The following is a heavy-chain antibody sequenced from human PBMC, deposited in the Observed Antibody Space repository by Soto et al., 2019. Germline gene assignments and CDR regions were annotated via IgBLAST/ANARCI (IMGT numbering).Heavy chain of an antibody. CDR2: IFPGGIT. CDR1: GFTVSRNY. Sequence: EVQLVESGGGLIQPGGSLRLSCAASGFTVSRNYMSWVRQAPGKGLEWISVIFPGGITYYADSVKGRFTLSRDNSKNTLYLQMNSLRAEDTAMDFCARAVAGDIDYWGQGTLVTVSS. CDR3: ARAVAGDIDY. J-gene: IGHJ4*02. D-gene: IGHD6-19*01. V-gene: IGHV3-53*01.